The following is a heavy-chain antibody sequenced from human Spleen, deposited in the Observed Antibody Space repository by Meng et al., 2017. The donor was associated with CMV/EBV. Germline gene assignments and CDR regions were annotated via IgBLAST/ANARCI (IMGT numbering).Heavy chain of an antibody. Sequence: GESLKISCAASGFIFDDYAMHWLRQPTGKGPEWVSSIGTAGDTYYPGSEKGRFTISRENAKNSLYLQMDSLRAGDTAVYYCARGGCSSTSCSAYSYYGMDVWGQGTTVTVSS. D-gene: IGHD2-2*01. V-gene: IGHV3-13*01. CDR2: IGTAGDT. J-gene: IGHJ6*02. CDR1: GFIFDDYA. CDR3: ARGGCSSTSCSAYSYYGMDV.